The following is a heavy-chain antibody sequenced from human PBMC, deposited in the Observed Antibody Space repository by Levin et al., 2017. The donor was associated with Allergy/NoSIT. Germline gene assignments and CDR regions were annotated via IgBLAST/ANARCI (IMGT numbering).Heavy chain of an antibody. J-gene: IGHJ4*02. D-gene: IGHD3-22*01. CDR3: AREGRVRSSHYED. CDR2: IKQDGSER. CDR1: GFTFTNYW. V-gene: IGHV3-7*01. Sequence: GESLKISCAASGFTFTNYWMSWVRQAPGKGLEWVANIKQDGSERYYVDSVKGRFTISRDSANNSLSLQMNSLRAEDTAVYYCAREGRVRSSHYEDWDPGTLVTVCS.